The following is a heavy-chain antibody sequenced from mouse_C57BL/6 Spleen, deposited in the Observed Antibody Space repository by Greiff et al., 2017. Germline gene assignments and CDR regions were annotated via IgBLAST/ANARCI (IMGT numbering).Heavy chain of an antibody. CDR3: ASSTTVVANWYFDV. J-gene: IGHJ1*03. Sequence: QVQLQQSGAELVKPGASVKISCKASGYAFSSYWMNWVKQRPGEGLEWIGQIYPGDGDTNYNGKFKGKATLTADKSSSTAYMPLSSLTSEDSAVYFGASSTTVVANWYFDVWGTGTTVTVSS. D-gene: IGHD1-1*01. V-gene: IGHV1-80*01. CDR2: IYPGDGDT. CDR1: GYAFSSYW.